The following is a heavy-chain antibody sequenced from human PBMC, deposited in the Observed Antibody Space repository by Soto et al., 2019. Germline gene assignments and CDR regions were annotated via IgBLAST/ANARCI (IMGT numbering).Heavy chain of an antibody. J-gene: IGHJ6*02. V-gene: IGHV3-33*01. Sequence: QVQLVESGGGVVQPGRSLRLSCAASGFTFSSYGMHWVRQAPGKGLEWVAVIWYDGSNKYYADSVKGRFTISGDNSKNTLSPQMNSVSAEDAAVYSCARDLAPAGLSYYYSGMDVWGQGPTVTVSS. D-gene: IGHD6-13*01. CDR2: IWYDGSNK. CDR1: GFTFSSYG. CDR3: ARDLAPAGLSYYYSGMDV.